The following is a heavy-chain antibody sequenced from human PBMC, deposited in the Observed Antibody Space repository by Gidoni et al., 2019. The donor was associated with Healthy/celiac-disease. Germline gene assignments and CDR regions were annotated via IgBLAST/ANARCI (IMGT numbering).Heavy chain of an antibody. J-gene: IGHJ4*02. Sequence: EVQLLESGGGLVQPGGSPRLSCAASGFTVSSYAMSWVRKAPGKGLEWVSAISGSGGSTYYADSVKCRFTISRGNSKNTLYLQMNSLRAEDTAVYYCAKSGVDSNWGQGTLVTVSS. CDR3: AKSGVDSN. CDR2: ISGSGGST. D-gene: IGHD3-22*01. V-gene: IGHV3-23*01. CDR1: GFTVSSYA.